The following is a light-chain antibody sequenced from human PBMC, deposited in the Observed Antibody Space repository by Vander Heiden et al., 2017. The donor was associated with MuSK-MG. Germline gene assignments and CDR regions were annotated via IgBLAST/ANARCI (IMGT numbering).Light chain of an antibody. J-gene: IGKJ1*01. Sequence: IQLTQSPSSLSASVGDRVTITCRASQSISSYFNWYQQKPGKAPKLLYYASTSVKGIPDTCGSSRGGGKVFIPTSRREQDEYVVSYYHQHGNCTPRTFGQGTQVEIK. V-gene: IGKV1-39*01. CDR3: QHGNCTPRT. CDR2: AST. CDR1: QSISSY.